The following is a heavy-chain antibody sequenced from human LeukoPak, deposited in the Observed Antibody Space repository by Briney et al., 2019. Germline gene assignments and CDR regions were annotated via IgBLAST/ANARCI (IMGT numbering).Heavy chain of an antibody. CDR3: ASYIAAGTTTIEGDDY. Sequence: PSETLSLTCAVYGGSFSGYYWSWIRQPPGKGLEWIGEINHSGSTNYNPSLKSRVTISVDTSKNQFSLKLSSVTAADTAVYYCASYIAAGTTTIEGDDYWGQGTLVTVSS. V-gene: IGHV4-34*01. CDR1: GGSFSGYY. CDR2: INHSGST. J-gene: IGHJ4*02. D-gene: IGHD6-13*01.